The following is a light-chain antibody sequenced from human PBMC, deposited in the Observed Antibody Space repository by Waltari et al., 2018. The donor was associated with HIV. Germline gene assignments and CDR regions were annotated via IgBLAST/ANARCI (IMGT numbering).Light chain of an antibody. CDR1: SSNIGNNY. CDR2: DNN. Sequence: QSVLTQPPSVSAAPGQTVTISCSGSSSNIGNNYVAWYQQLPGIAPKLLIYDNNKRPSGIPDRFSGSKSGTSATLGITGLQTGDEADYYCATWDTSLSAVVFGGGTKLTVL. V-gene: IGLV1-51*01. J-gene: IGLJ2*01. CDR3: ATWDTSLSAVV.